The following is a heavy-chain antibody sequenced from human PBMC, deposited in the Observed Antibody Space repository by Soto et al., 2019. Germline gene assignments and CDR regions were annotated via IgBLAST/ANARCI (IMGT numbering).Heavy chain of an antibody. V-gene: IGHV3-23*01. CDR3: AKDRGWELLRFGAFDI. D-gene: IGHD1-26*01. CDR2: ISGSGGST. CDR1: GFTFSSYA. Sequence: EVEVLESGGGLVQPGGSLRLSCAASGFTFSSYAMSWVRQAPGKGLEWVSAISGSGGSTYYADSVKGRFTISRDNSKNTLYLQMNSLRAEDTAVYYCAKDRGWELLRFGAFDIWGQGTMVTVSS. J-gene: IGHJ3*02.